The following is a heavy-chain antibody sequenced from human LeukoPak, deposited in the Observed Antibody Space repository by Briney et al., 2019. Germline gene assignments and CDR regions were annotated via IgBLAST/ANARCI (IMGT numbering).Heavy chain of an antibody. J-gene: IGHJ5*02. V-gene: IGHV3-21*01. CDR1: GFTFSSYS. CDR2: SSSSSSYI. Sequence: GGSLRLSCAASGFTFSSYSMNWVRQAPGKGLEWVSSSSSSSSYIYYADSVKGRFTISRDNAKNSLYLQMNSLRAEDTAVYYCARGAGECSGGSCYVINWFDPWGQGTLVTVSS. CDR3: ARGAGECSGGSCYVINWFDP. D-gene: IGHD2-15*01.